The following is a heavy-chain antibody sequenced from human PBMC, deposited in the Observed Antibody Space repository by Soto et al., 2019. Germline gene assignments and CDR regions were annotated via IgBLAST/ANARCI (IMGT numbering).Heavy chain of an antibody. CDR1: GGTFSRYA. Sequence: QIQLLQSGAELKKPGSSVKVSCKASGGTFSRYALNWVRQAPGQGPEWMGGIVPMFGKANYAQKFQGRVTITADESTSTAYMEFSSLRSEDTAMYYCARGLDYDSSAFYFFFWGQGTLVTVSS. CDR2: IVPMFGKA. D-gene: IGHD3-22*01. CDR3: ARGLDYDSSAFYFFF. V-gene: IGHV1-69*01. J-gene: IGHJ4*02.